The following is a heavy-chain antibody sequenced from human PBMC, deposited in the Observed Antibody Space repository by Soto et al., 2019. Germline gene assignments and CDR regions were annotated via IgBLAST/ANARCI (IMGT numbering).Heavy chain of an antibody. CDR1: GYTFTSYA. D-gene: IGHD3-10*01. CDR2: INAGNGNT. CDR3: ATRGRSLGYYYGMDV. J-gene: IGHJ6*02. V-gene: IGHV1-3*01. Sequence: QVQLVQSGAEVKKPGASVKVSCKASGYTFTSYAMHWVRQAPGQRLEWMGWINAGNGNTKYSQKFQGRVTIIRDTFASTAYMELSSLRSEDTAVYYCATRGRSLGYYYGMDVWGQGTTVTVSS.